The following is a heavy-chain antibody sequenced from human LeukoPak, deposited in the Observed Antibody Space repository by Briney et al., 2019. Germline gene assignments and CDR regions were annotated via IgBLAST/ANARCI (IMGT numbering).Heavy chain of an antibody. Sequence: ASVKVSCKASGYTFTGYCMHWVRQAPGQGLEWMGWINPKSGGTNYAQKFQGRVTMTRDTSISTTYMELSRLGSDDTAVYYCARDLGISGWYAPPLGYFDYWGQGTLVTVSS. CDR2: INPKSGGT. CDR3: ARDLGISGWYAPPLGYFDY. CDR1: GYTFTGYC. J-gene: IGHJ4*02. D-gene: IGHD6-19*01. V-gene: IGHV1-2*02.